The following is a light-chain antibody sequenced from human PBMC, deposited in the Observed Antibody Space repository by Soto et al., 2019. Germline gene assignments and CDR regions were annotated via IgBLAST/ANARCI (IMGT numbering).Light chain of an antibody. CDR2: DSS. CDR1: QSVSIY. J-gene: IGKJ4*01. V-gene: IGKV3-11*01. Sequence: EIVLTQSPATLSLSPGESATLSCRASQSVSIYLAWYQQRPGQAPRLLIFDSSNRATGIPARFSGRGSGTDFTLTINSLEPEDFAIYYCQQRSSWPLTFGGGTKVEVK. CDR3: QQRSSWPLT.